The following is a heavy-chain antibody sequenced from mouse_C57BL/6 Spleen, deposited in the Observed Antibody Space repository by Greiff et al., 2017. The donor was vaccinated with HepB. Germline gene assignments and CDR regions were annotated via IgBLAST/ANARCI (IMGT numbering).Heavy chain of an antibody. CDR2: IHPNSGST. CDR1: GYTFTSYW. D-gene: IGHD3-1*01. Sequence: QVQLQQPGAELVKPGASVKLSCKASGYTFTSYWMHWVKQRPGQGLEWIGMIHPNSGSTNYNEKFKSKATLTVDKSSSTAYMQLSSLTSEDSAVYYCARRGGFSGYWYFDVWGTGTTVTVSS. V-gene: IGHV1-64*01. CDR3: ARRGGFSGYWYFDV. J-gene: IGHJ1*03.